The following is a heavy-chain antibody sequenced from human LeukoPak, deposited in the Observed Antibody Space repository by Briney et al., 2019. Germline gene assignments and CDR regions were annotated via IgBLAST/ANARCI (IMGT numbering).Heavy chain of an antibody. CDR1: GASITTHH. J-gene: IGHJ4*02. CDR3: ARGDIDWLRSPGALYYFDY. CDR2: SHINGGS. D-gene: IGHD5-12*01. Sequence: SETLSLTCTVSGASITTHHWSWIRQSPGKGLEWIGYSHINGGSSYNPSLKSRVTISLDTSENHFSLRLNSVTAADTAVYFCARGDIDWLRSPGALYYFDYWGQGILVTVSS. V-gene: IGHV4-59*11.